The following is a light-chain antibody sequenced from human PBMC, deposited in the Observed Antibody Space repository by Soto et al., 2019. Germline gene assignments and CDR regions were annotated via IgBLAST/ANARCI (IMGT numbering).Light chain of an antibody. V-gene: IGLV2-11*01. CDR3: GSYGGSFYV. CDR2: DVS. J-gene: IGLJ1*01. CDR1: SSDVGGYNY. Sequence: QSALTQPRSVSGSPGQSVTISCTGTSSDVGGYNYVSWYQQHPGKAPKLMIYDVSERPSGFPDRFSGSKSGNTASLTISGLQAEDEADYYCGSYGGSFYVFGTGTKLTVL.